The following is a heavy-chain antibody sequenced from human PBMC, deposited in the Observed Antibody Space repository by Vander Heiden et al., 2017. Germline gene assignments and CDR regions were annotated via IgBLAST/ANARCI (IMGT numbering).Heavy chain of an antibody. D-gene: IGHD6-19*01. Sequence: EVQLVESGGGLVQPGRSLRLSCAASGFTFDDYAMHWVRPAPGKGREWVSGISWNSGSIGYADSVKGRFTISRDNAKNSLYLQMNSLRAEDTALYYCAKDWAGKGGGGPLDYWGQGTLVTVSS. V-gene: IGHV3-9*01. CDR1: GFTFDDYA. CDR2: ISWNSGSI. CDR3: AKDWAGKGGGGPLDY. J-gene: IGHJ4*02.